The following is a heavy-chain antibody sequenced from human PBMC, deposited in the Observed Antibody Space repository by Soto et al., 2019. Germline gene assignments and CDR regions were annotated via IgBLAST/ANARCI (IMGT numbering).Heavy chain of an antibody. V-gene: IGHV1-18*01. Sequence: QVQLVQSGAEVKKPRASVKVSCKASGYTFTSYGISWMRQAPGQGLEWMGWISTNNGNTKYAQKLQGRVTMTTDTSTSTAYMEVRSLRSDDTAVYYCAIGYYDDAFDIWGQGTMVTVSS. D-gene: IGHD1-26*01. CDR1: GYTFTSYG. CDR3: AIGYYDDAFDI. CDR2: ISTNNGNT. J-gene: IGHJ3*02.